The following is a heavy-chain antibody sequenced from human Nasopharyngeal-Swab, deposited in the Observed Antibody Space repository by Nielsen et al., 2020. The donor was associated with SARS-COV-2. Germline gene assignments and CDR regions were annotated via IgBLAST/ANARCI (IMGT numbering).Heavy chain of an antibody. CDR3: ARDGLDYDFWSAYFIDV. D-gene: IGHD3-3*01. J-gene: IGHJ6*02. CDR1: GFTFNNYN. V-gene: IGHV3-21*01. Sequence: GESLKISCAASGFTFNNYNFNWVRQAPGKGLEWVSSICSSSSYIYYADSVKGRFTISRDNAKNSLYLQMNSLRAEDTAVYYCARDGLDYDFWSAYFIDVWGQGTTVTVSS. CDR2: ICSSSSYI.